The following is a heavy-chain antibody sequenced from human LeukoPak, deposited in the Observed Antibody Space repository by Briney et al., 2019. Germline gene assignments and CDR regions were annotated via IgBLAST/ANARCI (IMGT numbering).Heavy chain of an antibody. J-gene: IGHJ4*02. V-gene: IGHV1-2*02. D-gene: IGHD2-2*02. CDR3: ARVPGPYTTSRFDY. Sequence: ASVKVSCKTSGYTFTGYYLHWVRQAPGQGLEWMGRIDPDSGGTHYAQKFQVRVTVTRDTSITTAYMELSGLTSDDTAVYYCARVPGPYTTSRFDYWGQGTLVTVSS. CDR1: GYTFTGYY. CDR2: IDPDSGGT.